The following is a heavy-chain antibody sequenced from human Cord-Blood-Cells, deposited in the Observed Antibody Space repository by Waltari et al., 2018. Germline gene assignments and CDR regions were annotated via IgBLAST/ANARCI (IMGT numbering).Heavy chain of an antibody. CDR1: GFTFSSYG. V-gene: IGHV3-33*01. J-gene: IGHJ4*02. D-gene: IGHD4-17*01. Sequence: QVQLVESGGGVVQPGSSIRPSWAASGFTFSSYGMPWVRQAPGKGLEWVAVIWYDGSNKYYADSVKGRFTISRDNSKNTLYLQMNSLRAEDTAVYYCARDAYGDFDYWGQGTLVTVSS. CDR2: IWYDGSNK. CDR3: ARDAYGDFDY.